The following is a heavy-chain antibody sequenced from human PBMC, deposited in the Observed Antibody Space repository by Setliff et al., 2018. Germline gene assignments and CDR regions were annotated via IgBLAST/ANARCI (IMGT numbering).Heavy chain of an antibody. CDR1: GGSFSGYY. CDR2: IKHSGST. CDR3: ARSRTPRYDYGSGSYYIGYCDL. J-gene: IGHJ2*01. V-gene: IGHV4-34*01. D-gene: IGHD3-10*01. Sequence: SETLSLTCAVYGGSFSGYYWSWIRQPPGKGLEWIGEIKHSGSTNYNPSLKSRVTISVDTSKNQFSLKLSSVTAADTAVYYCARSRTPRYDYGSGSYYIGYCDLWGRGTLVTVSS.